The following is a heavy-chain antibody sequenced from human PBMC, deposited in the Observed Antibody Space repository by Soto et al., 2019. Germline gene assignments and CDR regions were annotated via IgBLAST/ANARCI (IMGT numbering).Heavy chain of an antibody. D-gene: IGHD3-22*01. J-gene: IGHJ4*02. Sequence: ASVKVSCKASGYTFTGYYMHCVRQAPGQGLEWMGWINPNSGGTNYAQKFQGWVTMTRDTSISTAYMELSRLRSDDTAVYYCARAGDYYDSSGYNLFDYWGQGTLVTVSS. CDR2: INPNSGGT. CDR3: ARAGDYYDSSGYNLFDY. CDR1: GYTFTGYY. V-gene: IGHV1-2*04.